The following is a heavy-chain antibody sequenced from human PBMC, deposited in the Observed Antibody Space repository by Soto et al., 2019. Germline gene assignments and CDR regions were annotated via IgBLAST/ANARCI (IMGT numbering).Heavy chain of an antibody. V-gene: IGHV3-23*01. Sequence: EVQLLESGEGLVQPGGSLKLSCAASGFTFSNHAMSWVRQAPGKGLEWVSGIGGSGRNTYYADSVKGRFTISRDNSQNTLFLQMNSLRAEDTAEYYCARVLRYFDTPYGMDVWGQGTMVTVSS. CDR2: IGGSGRNT. J-gene: IGHJ6*02. CDR1: GFTFSNHA. CDR3: ARVLRYFDTPYGMDV. D-gene: IGHD3-9*01.